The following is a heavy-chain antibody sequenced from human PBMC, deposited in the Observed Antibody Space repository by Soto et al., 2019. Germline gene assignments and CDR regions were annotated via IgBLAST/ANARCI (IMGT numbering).Heavy chain of an antibody. CDR3: ERDGRLPPYYYYYGMDV. CDR2: IIPIFGTA. D-gene: IGHD6-6*01. V-gene: IGHV1-69*01. CDR1: GGTFSSYA. J-gene: IGHJ6*02. Sequence: QVQLVQSGAEVKKPGSSVKVSCKASGGTFSSYAISWVRQAPGQGLEWMGGIIPIFGTANYAQKFQGRVMITADESTSTAYMALSSLRSDDSAVYYCERDGRLPPYYYYYGMDVWGQGTTVTVSS.